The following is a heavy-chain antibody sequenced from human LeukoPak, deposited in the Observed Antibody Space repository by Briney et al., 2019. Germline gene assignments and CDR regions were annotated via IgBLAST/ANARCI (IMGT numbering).Heavy chain of an antibody. D-gene: IGHD1-26*01. CDR1: GFTFSTYG. J-gene: IGHJ3*02. CDR3: AKDARSRGSAFDI. V-gene: IGHV3-30*18. CDR2: ISYDGSNK. Sequence: PGGSLRLSCAASGFTFSTYGMHWVRQAPGKGLEWVAVISYDGSNKYYTDSVKGRFTISRDNSKNTLYLQMNSLRAEDTAVYYCAKDARSRGSAFDIWGQGTMVTVSS.